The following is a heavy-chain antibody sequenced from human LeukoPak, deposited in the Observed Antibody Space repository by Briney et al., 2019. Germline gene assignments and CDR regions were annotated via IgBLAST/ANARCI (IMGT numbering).Heavy chain of an antibody. CDR2: ISASGGRT. CDR3: AKGVGTTSSHFHH. Sequence: GGSLRLSCAAYGFTFSSYDMTWVRQAPGKGLESVSAISASGGRTFYADSVKGRFTISRDDSKNTLYLQMNSLRAEDTAVYYCAKGVGTTSSHFHHWGQGTLVTVSS. J-gene: IGHJ1*01. CDR1: GFTFSSYD. V-gene: IGHV3-23*01. D-gene: IGHD1-26*01.